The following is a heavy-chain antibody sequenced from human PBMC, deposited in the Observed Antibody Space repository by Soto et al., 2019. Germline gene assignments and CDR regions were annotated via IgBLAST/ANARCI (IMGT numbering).Heavy chain of an antibody. Sequence: QVQVVQSGAEVKKPGSSVRVSCKASGGTSSSYAITWMRQAPGQGLEWMGGIIPILDTTDYAQKFQGRVTFTADESTSTVYMELSSLTSEDTAVYYCASGGTTVNRRFDFWGQETLVTVSS. D-gene: IGHD4-4*01. CDR3: ASGGTTVNRRFDF. CDR2: IIPILDTT. CDR1: GGTSSSYA. V-gene: IGHV1-69*01. J-gene: IGHJ4*02.